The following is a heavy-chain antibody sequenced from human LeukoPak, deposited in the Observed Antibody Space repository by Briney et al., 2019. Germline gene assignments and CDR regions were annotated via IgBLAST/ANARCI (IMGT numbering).Heavy chain of an antibody. CDR3: ARHRSSWLIDY. V-gene: IGHV3-23*01. J-gene: IGHJ4*02. Sequence: PGGSLRLSCAASGFTFSSYAMSWVRQAPGKGLEWVSAIRGSGDNTYYADSVKGRFTISRDNSKNTLYLQMNSLRAEDTAVYYCARHRSSWLIDYWGQGTLVTVSS. CDR1: GFTFSSYA. D-gene: IGHD6-6*01. CDR2: IRGSGDNT.